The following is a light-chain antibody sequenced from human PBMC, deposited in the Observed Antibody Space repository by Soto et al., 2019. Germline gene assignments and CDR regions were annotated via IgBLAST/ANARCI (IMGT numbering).Light chain of an antibody. CDR1: QSVSSSY. J-gene: IGKJ4*01. CDR3: QQYGSCLALT. CDR2: GAS. V-gene: IGKV3-20*01. Sequence: EIVLTQSPGTLSLSPGERATLSCRASQSVSSSYLAWYQQKPGQAPRLLIYGASSRSTGIPDRLSGSGSGTDFILTISRLEPEDVAVYYCQQYGSCLALTFGGGTKVEIK.